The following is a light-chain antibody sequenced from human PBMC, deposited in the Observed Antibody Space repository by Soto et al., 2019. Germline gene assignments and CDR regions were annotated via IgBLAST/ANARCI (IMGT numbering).Light chain of an antibody. CDR1: QSVSSSY. J-gene: IGKJ1*01. CDR2: GES. Sequence: EIVLTQSPGTLSLSPGERATLSCRASQSVSSSYLAWYQQNPGQAPRLLIYGESSRATGITDRFSGSGSGTDFTLTISSLEPEDLAVYYCQQYGSARWTFGQGTKVEIK. CDR3: QQYGSARWT. V-gene: IGKV3-20*01.